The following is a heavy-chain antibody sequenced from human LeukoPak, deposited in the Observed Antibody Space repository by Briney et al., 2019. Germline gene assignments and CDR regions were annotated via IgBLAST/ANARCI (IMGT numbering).Heavy chain of an antibody. CDR3: AKDPTVVPAYRGDY. Sequence: PGGSLRLSCAASGFTFSSYAMSWVRQAPGKGLEWVSAISGSGGSTYYADSVKGRFTISRDNSKNTLYLQMNSLRAEDTAVYYCAKDPTVVPAYRGDYWGQGTLVTVSS. J-gene: IGHJ4*02. CDR2: ISGSGGST. D-gene: IGHD2-2*01. V-gene: IGHV3-23*01. CDR1: GFTFSSYA.